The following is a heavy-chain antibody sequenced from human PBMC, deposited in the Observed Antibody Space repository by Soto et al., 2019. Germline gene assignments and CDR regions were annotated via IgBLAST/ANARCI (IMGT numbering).Heavy chain of an antibody. CDR1: GFTVSSNY. CDR3: ARVILWFGELSWFDP. CDR2: IYSGGST. Sequence: EVQLVESGGGLVQPGGSLRLSCAASGFTVSSNYMSWVRQAPGKGLEWVSVIYSGGSTYYADSVKGRFTISRDNSKNTLYLQMNRLRAEDTAVYYCARVILWFGELSWFDPWGQGTLVTVSS. D-gene: IGHD3-10*01. J-gene: IGHJ5*02. V-gene: IGHV3-66*01.